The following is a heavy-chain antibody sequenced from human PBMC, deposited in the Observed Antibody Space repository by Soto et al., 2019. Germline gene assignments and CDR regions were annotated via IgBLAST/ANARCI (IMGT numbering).Heavy chain of an antibody. J-gene: IGHJ4*02. V-gene: IGHV3-30*03. CDR1: GFTFSSYG. Sequence: QVPLVESGGGVVQPGRSLRISCAASGFTFSSYGMHWVRQAPGKGLEWVAVISYDGSNKYYADSVKGRFTISRDNSKNTLYLQMNSLRAEDTAVYYCARDGNYYDSSGPCFDSWGQGTLVTVSS. CDR2: ISYDGSNK. D-gene: IGHD3-22*01. CDR3: ARDGNYYDSSGPCFDS.